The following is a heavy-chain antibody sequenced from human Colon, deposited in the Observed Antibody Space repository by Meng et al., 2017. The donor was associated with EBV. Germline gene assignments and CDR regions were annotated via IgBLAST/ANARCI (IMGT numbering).Heavy chain of an antibody. CDR2: IYYNGST. D-gene: IGHD3-10*01. J-gene: IGHJ4*02. CDR3: ARRRYYYGSGSYHSYYFDY. V-gene: IGHV4-39*01. CDR1: GGSISISSYY. Sequence: LQLKESGQGLVNPSEPLSLTCTVSGGSISISSYYWGWIRQPPGKGLEWIGSIYYNGSTYYNPSLKSRVTISVDTSKNQFSLKLNSVTAADTAVYYCARRRYYYGSGSYHSYYFDYWGQGALVTVSS.